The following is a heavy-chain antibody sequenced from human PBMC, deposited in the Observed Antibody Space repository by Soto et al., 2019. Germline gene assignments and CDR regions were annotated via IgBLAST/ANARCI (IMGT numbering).Heavy chain of an antibody. CDR2: IYPSDSTT. Sequence: LGESLKISCKGSGYSFTNYWIAWVRQMPGKGLEYMGIIYPSDSTTRYSPSFQGQVTISADKSISTAYLQWNSLKASDTAMYYCARNGFYGDYSSNYFDPWGQGTLVTVSS. D-gene: IGHD4-17*01. J-gene: IGHJ5*02. V-gene: IGHV5-51*01. CDR3: ARNGFYGDYSSNYFDP. CDR1: GYSFTNYW.